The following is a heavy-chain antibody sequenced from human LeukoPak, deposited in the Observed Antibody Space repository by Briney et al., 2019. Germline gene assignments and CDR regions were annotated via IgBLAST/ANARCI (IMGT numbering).Heavy chain of an antibody. Sequence: GASVKVSCKASGYTFTSYGISWVRQAPGQGLEWMGWISAYNGNTNYAQKLQGRVTMTTDTSTSTAYMELRSLRSDDTAVYYCARRNPPYYYDSSANDAFDIWGQGTMVTVSS. D-gene: IGHD3-22*01. CDR1: GYTFTSYG. CDR3: ARRNPPYYYDSSANDAFDI. V-gene: IGHV1-18*01. CDR2: ISAYNGNT. J-gene: IGHJ3*02.